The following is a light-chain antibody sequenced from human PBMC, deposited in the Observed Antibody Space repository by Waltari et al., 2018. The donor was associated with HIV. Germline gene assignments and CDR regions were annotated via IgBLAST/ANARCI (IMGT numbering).Light chain of an antibody. J-gene: IGKJ2*01. V-gene: IGKV4-1*01. CDR2: WAS. CDR1: QTVLYRSNNKNY. CDR3: QQYYTIPYT. Sequence: DIVMTQSPDSLAVSLGERATINCKSSQTVLYRSNNKNYSAWYQQKPGQPPKLLIYWASTRESGVPDRVSGSGSGTDFTLTISSLQAEDVAVYYCQQYYTIPYTFGQGTKLEIK.